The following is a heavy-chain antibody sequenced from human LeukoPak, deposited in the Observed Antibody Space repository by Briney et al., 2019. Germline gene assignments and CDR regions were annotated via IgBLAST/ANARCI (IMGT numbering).Heavy chain of an antibody. D-gene: IGHD4-17*01. Sequence: GGSLRLSCAASGFTFSNYAMSWVRQAPGKGLEWVSSISGTGGAYYADSVKGRFTNSRDNSKNTLYLQMNSLRVEDTAVYYCAKAPTTVNYFDYWGQGTLVTVSS. V-gene: IGHV3-23*01. CDR1: GFTFSNYA. CDR2: ISGTGGA. CDR3: AKAPTTVNYFDY. J-gene: IGHJ4*02.